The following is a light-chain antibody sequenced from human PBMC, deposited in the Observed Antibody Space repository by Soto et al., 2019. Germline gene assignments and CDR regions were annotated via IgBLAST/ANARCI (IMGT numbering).Light chain of an antibody. CDR1: QSFRGL. V-gene: IGKV3-11*01. J-gene: IGKJ5*01. CDR2: DAY. Sequence: VLTQSPVTLSLSPGERATVSCRASQSFRGLLAWYQQKPGQAPRLLIYDAYNRATGIPPRFSGSGSGTDFTLTISSLEPEDSAVYYCQQRHMWPITFGQGTRLEIK. CDR3: QQRHMWPIT.